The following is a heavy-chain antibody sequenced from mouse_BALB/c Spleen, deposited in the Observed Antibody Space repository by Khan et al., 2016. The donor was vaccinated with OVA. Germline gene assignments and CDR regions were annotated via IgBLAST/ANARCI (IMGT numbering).Heavy chain of an antibody. V-gene: IGHV1S136*01. CDR1: GYTFTNYI. J-gene: IGHJ3*01. D-gene: IGHD1-1*01. CDR2: INPYNDGT. CDR3: ARNYGSGFGLAY. Sequence: VQLQQSGPELVKPGASVKMSCKASGYTFTNYIIHWVKQKPGQGLEWIGYINPYNDGTKYNEKFKGKATLPSDKSSSTAYMELTGLTYEESAVSYCARNYGSGFGLAYWGQGTLVTVSA.